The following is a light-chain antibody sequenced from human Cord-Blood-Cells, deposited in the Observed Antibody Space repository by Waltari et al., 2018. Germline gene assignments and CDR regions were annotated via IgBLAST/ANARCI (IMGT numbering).Light chain of an antibody. CDR3: QQCNNWPFT. J-gene: IGKJ3*01. Sequence: EVVMTRPPATLSVTPGERATFSCRARQRVSSNLAWYQQKPGQAPRLLISGASTRATGIPARFSGSGSGTEFTLTISSLQSEDFAVYYCQQCNNWPFTFGPRTKVDIK. CDR1: QRVSSN. CDR2: GAS. V-gene: IGKV3-15*01.